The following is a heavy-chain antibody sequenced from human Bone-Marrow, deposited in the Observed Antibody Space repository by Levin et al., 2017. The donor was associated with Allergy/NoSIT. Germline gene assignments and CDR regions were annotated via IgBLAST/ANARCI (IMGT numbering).Heavy chain of an antibody. J-gene: IGHJ3*02. Sequence: VASVKVSCKGSGYSFTSYWIGWVRQMPGKGLEWMGIIYPGDSDTRYSPSFQGQVTISADKSISTAYLQWSSLKASDTAMYYCARAGGSYSVYAFDIWGQGTMVTVSS. CDR1: GYSFTSYW. CDR2: IYPGDSDT. V-gene: IGHV5-51*01. D-gene: IGHD1-26*01. CDR3: ARAGGSYSVYAFDI.